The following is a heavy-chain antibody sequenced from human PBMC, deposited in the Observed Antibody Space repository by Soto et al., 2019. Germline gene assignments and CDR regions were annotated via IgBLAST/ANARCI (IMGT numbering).Heavy chain of an antibody. D-gene: IGHD2-15*01. CDR1: GYTFTSYY. CDR3: ARGGKYCSGGSCFIDDAFDI. CDR2: INPSGGST. J-gene: IGHJ3*02. V-gene: IGHV1-46*01. Sequence: ASVKVSCKASGYTFTSYYMHWVRQAPGQGLEWMGIINPSGGSTSYAQKFQGRVTITADKSTSTAYMELSSLRSEDTAVYYCARGGKYCSGGSCFIDDAFDIWGQGTMVTVSS.